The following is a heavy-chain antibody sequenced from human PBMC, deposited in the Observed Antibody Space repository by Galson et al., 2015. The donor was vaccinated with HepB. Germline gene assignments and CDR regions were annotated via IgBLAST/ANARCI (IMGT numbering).Heavy chain of an antibody. CDR2: ISSDGTNK. Sequence: SLRLSCAASGFTFSRYGMHWVRQAPGKGLEWVALISSDGTNKYYADSVKGRFTISRDIRMNTLSLHMKSLRAEDTAMYYCASFGGSYIGGWGQGTLVTVSS. V-gene: IGHV3-30*03. CDR3: ASFGGSYIGG. D-gene: IGHD3-16*01. CDR1: GFTFSRYG. J-gene: IGHJ4*02.